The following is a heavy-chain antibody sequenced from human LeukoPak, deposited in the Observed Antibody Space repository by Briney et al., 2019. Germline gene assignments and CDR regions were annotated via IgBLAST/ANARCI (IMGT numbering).Heavy chain of an antibody. CDR1: GQSFSGYF. CDR3: ARGPDYYGDYISWFPDAFHI. J-gene: IGHJ3*02. Sequence: SETLSLTCAVSGQSFSGYFWNWIRQSPEKGLEWIGESKYDGTTNYNPSLTSRVTMSIDKATNQFHLKVTSLTAADTAVYYCARGPDYYGDYISWFPDAFHIWGQGTLVSVSP. CDR2: SKYDGTT. D-gene: IGHD4-17*01. V-gene: IGHV4-34*01.